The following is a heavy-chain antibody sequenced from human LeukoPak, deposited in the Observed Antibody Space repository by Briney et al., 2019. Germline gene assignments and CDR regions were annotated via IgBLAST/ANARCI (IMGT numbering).Heavy chain of an antibody. V-gene: IGHV1-2*02. CDR3: ARGRLQLDY. Sequence: GASVKVSCKASGYTFTGYYMHWVRQAPGQGLEWMGWINPNSGGTNYAQKFQGRVTMTRNTSISAAYMELSSLRSEDTAVYYCARGRLQLDYWGQGNLVTVSS. D-gene: IGHD5-24*01. J-gene: IGHJ4*02. CDR1: GYTFTGYY. CDR2: INPNSGGT.